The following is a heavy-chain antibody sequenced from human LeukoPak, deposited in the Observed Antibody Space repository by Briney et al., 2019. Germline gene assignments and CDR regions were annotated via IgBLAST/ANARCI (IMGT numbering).Heavy chain of an antibody. V-gene: IGHV4-59*01. D-gene: IGHD5-18*01. CDR2: IYYSGST. CDR1: GGSISSYY. Sequence: SETLSLTCTVSGGSISSYYWSWIRQPPGKGLEWIGYIYYSGSTNYNPSLKSRVTISVDTSKNQFSLKLSSVTAADTAVYYCARQLYSYGYVSKIAFDIWGQGTMVTVS. J-gene: IGHJ3*02. CDR3: ARQLYSYGYVSKIAFDI.